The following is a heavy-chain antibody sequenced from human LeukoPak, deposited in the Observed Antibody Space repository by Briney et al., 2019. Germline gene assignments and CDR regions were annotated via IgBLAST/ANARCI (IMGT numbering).Heavy chain of an antibody. CDR1: GFTFRSYA. V-gene: IGHV3-64*01. CDR3: ARDSPYMDY. CDR2: ISSNGGST. D-gene: IGHD1-14*01. Sequence: GGSLRLSCPASGFTFRSYAMHWVRQAPGKGLESVAAISSNGGSTCYANSVKGRFTISRDNSKNTVDLQMGSLRAEDMAVYYCARDSPYMDYWGQGTLVTVSS. J-gene: IGHJ4*02.